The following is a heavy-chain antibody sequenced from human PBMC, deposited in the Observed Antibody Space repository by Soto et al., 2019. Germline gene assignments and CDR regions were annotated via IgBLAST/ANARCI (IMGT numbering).Heavy chain of an antibody. CDR3: ARESEDLTSNFDY. CDR1: GFTFTRYS. V-gene: IGHV3-21*06. CDR2: ISSTTNYI. Sequence: LRLSCAASGFTFTRYSMNWVRQAPGKGLEWVSSISSTTNYIYYGDSMEGRFTISRDNAKNSLYLEMNSLRAEDTAVYYCARESEDLTSNFDYWGQGTLVTVSS. J-gene: IGHJ4*02.